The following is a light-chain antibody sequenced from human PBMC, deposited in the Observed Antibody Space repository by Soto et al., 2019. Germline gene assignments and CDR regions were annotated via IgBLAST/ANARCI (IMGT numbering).Light chain of an antibody. V-gene: IGKV3-15*01. CDR1: QSVSSN. Sequence: ETVMTQSAATLSVSPGERATLSCRASQSVSSNLAWYQQKPGQSPRLLIYVSSTRVTGIPARFSGSWSGTEFTLTIRSLQSEDFAVYYCQQYKNWPRTFGQGTKVEIK. J-gene: IGKJ1*01. CDR3: QQYKNWPRT. CDR2: VSS.